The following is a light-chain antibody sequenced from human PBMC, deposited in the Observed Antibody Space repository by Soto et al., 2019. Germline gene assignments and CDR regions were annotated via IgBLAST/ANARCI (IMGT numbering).Light chain of an antibody. Sequence: SVLTQPPSASGTPGQRVTISCPGTSSNIGSNSVSWYQQLPGTAPKLLIYNNNQRPSGVPDRFSGSKSGTSASLAISGLQSGNEADYYCAAWDDRLNGYVFGTGTNVTVL. CDR1: SSNIGSNS. CDR2: NNN. CDR3: AAWDDRLNGYV. J-gene: IGLJ1*01. V-gene: IGLV1-44*01.